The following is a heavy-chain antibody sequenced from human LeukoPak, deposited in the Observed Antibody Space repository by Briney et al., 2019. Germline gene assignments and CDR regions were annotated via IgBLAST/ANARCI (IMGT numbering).Heavy chain of an antibody. J-gene: IGHJ4*02. CDR3: ARNGRGTYDF. CDR1: GYTFTTYF. D-gene: IGHD3-16*01. V-gene: IGHV1-2*02. Sequence: ASVKVSFKASGYTFTTYFFHWVRHAPGQGLEWMGWINPNSGNTNYAQKFQGRVTMTRDTSISTTYMELSRLSSDDTAVYYCARNGRGTYDFWGQGTLVTVSS. CDR2: INPNSGNT.